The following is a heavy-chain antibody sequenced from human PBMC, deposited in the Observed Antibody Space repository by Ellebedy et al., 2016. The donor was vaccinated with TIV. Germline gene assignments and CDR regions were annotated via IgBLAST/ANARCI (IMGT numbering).Heavy chain of an antibody. Sequence: PGGSLRPSCAPFEFPSRSYWMAWVPQAPGKGREWVAKIRQEGDEIYYVESVKGRFTISRDNAKNSLFLQMNSLRVEDTAVYYCARRASYGDYAVQVNPWFDPWGQGTLVTVSS. CDR3: ARRASYGDYAVQVNPWFDP. D-gene: IGHD4-17*01. CDR2: IRQEGDEI. J-gene: IGHJ5*02. V-gene: IGHV3-7*01. CDR1: EFPSRSYW.